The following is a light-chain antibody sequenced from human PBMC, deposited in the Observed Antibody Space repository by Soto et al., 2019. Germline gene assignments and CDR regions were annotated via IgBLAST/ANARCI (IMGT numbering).Light chain of an antibody. Sequence: EIVLTQSPGTLSLSPGERATLSCRASQSVSSSYLAWYQQKPGQAPTLLIYGASSRATSIPDRVSGSGSGTDFTLTISRLEPEDFAVYYWQQYDSSPFTFGPGTKVDIK. V-gene: IGKV3-20*01. CDR1: QSVSSSY. CDR2: GAS. CDR3: QQYDSSPFT. J-gene: IGKJ3*01.